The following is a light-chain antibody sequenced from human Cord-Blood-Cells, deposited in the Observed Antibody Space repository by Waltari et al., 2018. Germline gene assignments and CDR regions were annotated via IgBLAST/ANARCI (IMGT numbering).Light chain of an antibody. J-gene: IGLJ1*01. CDR3: SSYTSSSTYV. V-gene: IGLV2-14*03. CDR2: DVR. Sequence: QSALTQPASVSGSPGQSITISCTGTSSDVGGYNYVSWYQQHPGKAPKLLLYDVRKRPAGVSTRFSGSKAGNTASLTISGLQAEDEADYYCSSYTSSSTYVFGTGTKVTVL. CDR1: SSDVGGYNY.